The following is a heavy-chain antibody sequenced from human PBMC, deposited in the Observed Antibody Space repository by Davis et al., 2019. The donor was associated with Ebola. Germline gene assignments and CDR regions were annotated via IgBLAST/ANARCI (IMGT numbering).Heavy chain of an antibody. Sequence: SVKVSCKASGGTFNTYAISWVRQAPGQGLDWMGGIIPVSGIPKYAQKFQGRVTITADESRTTAYMELSSLRSEDTAVYYCAKDRYYDNNPLYYESECWGQGTLVTVSS. CDR2: IIPVSGIP. D-gene: IGHD3-22*01. CDR3: AKDRYYDNNPLYYESEC. V-gene: IGHV1-69*13. CDR1: GGTFNTYA. J-gene: IGHJ4*02.